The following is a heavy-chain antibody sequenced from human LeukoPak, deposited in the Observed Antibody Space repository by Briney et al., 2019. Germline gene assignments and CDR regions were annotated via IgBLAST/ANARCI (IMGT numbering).Heavy chain of an antibody. Sequence: GSLRRSCAASGGTFISYGMSWVRQAPAGRLEWGSAISGSGGSTDYADSVKGRCTISRDNSTNTVNVQMNSLRAEDTAVYYCAKATSPVHSRNWFDSWGQGPLVPVSS. CDR1: GGTFISYG. J-gene: IGHJ5*01. D-gene: IGHD6-13*01. V-gene: IGHV3-23*01. CDR3: AKATSPVHSRNWFDS. CDR2: ISGSGGST.